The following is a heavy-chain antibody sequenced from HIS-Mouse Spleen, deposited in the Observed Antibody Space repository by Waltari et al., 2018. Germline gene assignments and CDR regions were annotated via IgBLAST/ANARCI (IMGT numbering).Heavy chain of an antibody. CDR1: RGSIRSSSYY. V-gene: IGHV4-39*07. Sequence: QLQLQESGPGLAKPSETLSLTCTVPRGSIRSSSYYWGRIRQPPGKGLEWFGSIYYSGSTYYNPSLKSRVTISVDTSKNQFSLKLSSVTAADTAVYYCAREIPYSSSWYDWYFDLWGRGTLVTVSS. CDR2: IYYSGST. J-gene: IGHJ2*01. D-gene: IGHD6-13*01. CDR3: AREIPYSSSWYDWYFDL.